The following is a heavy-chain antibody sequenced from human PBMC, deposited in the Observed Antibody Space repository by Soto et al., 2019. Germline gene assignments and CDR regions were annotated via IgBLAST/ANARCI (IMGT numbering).Heavy chain of an antibody. CDR1: GGSISSGGYY. CDR2: IYYSGST. J-gene: IGHJ6*03. V-gene: IGHV4-31*01. CDR3: AREIAYYYYMDV. Sequence: QVQLQESGPGLVKPSQTLSLTCTVSGGSISSGGYYWSWIRQHPGKGLEWIGYIYYSGSTYYNPSLQSLVTISVDTSKHQFSLKLSSVTAADTAVYYCAREIAYYYYMDVWGKGTTVTVSS.